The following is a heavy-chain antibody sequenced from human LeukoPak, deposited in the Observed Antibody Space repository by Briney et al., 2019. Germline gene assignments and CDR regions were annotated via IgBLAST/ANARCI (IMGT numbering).Heavy chain of an antibody. CDR2: ISGSGGST. J-gene: IGHJ4*02. CDR3: AKDLTRHYYDSSGQAFDY. CDR1: GFTFSSYA. D-gene: IGHD3-22*01. Sequence: GGSLGLSCAASGFTFSSYAMSWVRQAPGKGLEWVSAISGSGGSTYYADSVKGRFTISRDNSKNTLYLQMNSLSAEDTAVYYCAKDLTRHYYDSSGQAFDYWGQGTLATVSS. V-gene: IGHV3-23*01.